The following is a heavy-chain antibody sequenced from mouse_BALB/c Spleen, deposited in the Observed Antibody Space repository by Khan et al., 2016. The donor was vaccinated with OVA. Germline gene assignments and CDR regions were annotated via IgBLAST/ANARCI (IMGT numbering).Heavy chain of an antibody. Sequence: EVQLQQSGTVLARPGASVKMSCKAFGYTFTSYWMHWVKQRPGQGLEWIGDIYPGNTDTNYNQKFKGKAKLTAVTSTSTAYMELSSLTNEDSAVYYCTRRNWDVAWFAYWGQGTLVTVSA. D-gene: IGHD4-1*01. CDR3: TRRNWDVAWFAY. J-gene: IGHJ3*01. CDR2: IYPGNTDT. CDR1: GYTFTSYW. V-gene: IGHV1-5*01.